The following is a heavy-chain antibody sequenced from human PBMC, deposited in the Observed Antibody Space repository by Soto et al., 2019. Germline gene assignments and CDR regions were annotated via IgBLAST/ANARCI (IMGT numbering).Heavy chain of an antibody. CDR1: GGTFNNYA. D-gene: IGHD5-12*01. CDR3: ARPVEMATISRSYLFY. V-gene: IGHV1-69*13. Sequence: SVKVSCKASGGTFNNYAINWVRQAPGQGLEWMGGIIPLFGTANYAQKFQGRVTITADESTSTAYLDLSSLRSEDTAVYYCARPVEMATISRSYLFYWGQGTLVTVSS. CDR2: IIPLFGTA. J-gene: IGHJ4*02.